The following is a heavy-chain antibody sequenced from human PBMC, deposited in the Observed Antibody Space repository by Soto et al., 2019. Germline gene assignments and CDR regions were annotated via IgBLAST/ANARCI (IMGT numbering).Heavy chain of an antibody. D-gene: IGHD6-19*01. CDR1: GGSISSYY. CDR2: IYSSGST. CDR3: ARGPFRRQWLANYYYYGMDV. J-gene: IGHJ6*02. Sequence: SETLSLTCTVSGGSISSYYWSWIRQPPGKGLEWIGYIYSSGSTNYNPSLKSRVTISVDTSKNQFSLKLSSVTAADTAVYYCARGPFRRQWLANYYYYGMDVWGQGTTVTVSS. V-gene: IGHV4-59*12.